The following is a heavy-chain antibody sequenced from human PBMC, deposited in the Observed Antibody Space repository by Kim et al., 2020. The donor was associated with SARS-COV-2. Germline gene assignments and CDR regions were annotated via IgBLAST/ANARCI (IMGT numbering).Heavy chain of an antibody. CDR2: INHSGST. Sequence: SETLSLTCAVYGGSFSGYYWSWIRQPPGKGLEWIGEINHSGSTNYNPSLKSRVTISVDTSKNQFSLKLSSVTAADTAVYYCARGVRYFDWLLDYWGQGTL. CDR3: ARGVRYFDWLLDY. V-gene: IGHV4-34*01. CDR1: GGSFSGYY. J-gene: IGHJ4*02. D-gene: IGHD3-9*01.